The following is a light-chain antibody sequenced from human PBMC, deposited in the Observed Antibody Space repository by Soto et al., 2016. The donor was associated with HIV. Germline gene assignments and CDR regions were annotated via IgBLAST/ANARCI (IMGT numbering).Light chain of an antibody. V-gene: IGLV3-21*03. CDR2: DDS. Sequence: SYELTQPPSVSVAPGKTATITCGGHNIGSKSVHWYQQKPGQAPVLVVFDDSDRPSGIPERFSGSNSGNTATLTISRVEAGDDADYFCQVWDTVTDLVVFGGGTQLTVL. CDR3: QVWDTVTDLVV. J-gene: IGLJ2*01. CDR1: NIGSKS.